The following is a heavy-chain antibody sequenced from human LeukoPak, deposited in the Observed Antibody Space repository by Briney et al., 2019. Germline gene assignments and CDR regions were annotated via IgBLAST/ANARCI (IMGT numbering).Heavy chain of an antibody. J-gene: IGHJ4*02. Sequence: GGSLRLSCAASGFTFSSYWMSWVRQAPGKGLEWVANIKQDGSEKYYVDSVKGRFTISRDNAKNSLYLQMNSLRAEDTAVYYCARVHYDFWSGPTGHFDYWDQGTLVTVSS. V-gene: IGHV3-7*01. D-gene: IGHD3-3*01. CDR3: ARVHYDFWSGPTGHFDY. CDR1: GFTFSSYW. CDR2: IKQDGSEK.